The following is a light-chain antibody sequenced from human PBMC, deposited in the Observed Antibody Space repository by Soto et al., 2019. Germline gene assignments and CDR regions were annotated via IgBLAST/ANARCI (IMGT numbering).Light chain of an antibody. J-gene: IGLJ2*01. V-gene: IGLV3-21*02. CDR1: NIGVTS. CDR2: DDS. Sequence: YELTQPPSVSGAPGQTVTITCGGTNIGVTSVHWYQQKQGQAPVLVVYDDSDLPSRIPERFSGSKSGNTATLTISRVEAGDEADYSCQVWDSVSDHPVFGGGTKLTVL. CDR3: QVWDSVSDHPV.